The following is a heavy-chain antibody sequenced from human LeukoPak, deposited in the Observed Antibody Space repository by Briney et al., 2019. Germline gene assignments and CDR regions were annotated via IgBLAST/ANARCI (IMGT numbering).Heavy chain of an antibody. CDR1: GFTFSSYT. CDR3: ARDWKTNSFDY. CDR2: ISYDGSNK. D-gene: IGHD1-1*01. V-gene: IGHV3-30-3*01. J-gene: IGHJ4*02. Sequence: PGRSLRVSCAASGFTFSSYTMHWVRQAPGKGLECVAVISYDGSNKYYADSVKDRFTISRDNSKNTLYLQMNSLRAEDTAIYYCARDWKTNSFDYWGQGTLVTVSS.